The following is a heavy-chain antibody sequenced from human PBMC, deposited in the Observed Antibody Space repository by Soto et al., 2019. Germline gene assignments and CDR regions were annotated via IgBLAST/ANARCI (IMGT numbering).Heavy chain of an antibody. CDR2: ISGSGGSA. J-gene: IGHJ4*02. V-gene: IGHV3-23*01. CDR1: GFTFSSYA. D-gene: IGHD3-16*01. CDR3: FNKRGGAPLFVD. Sequence: PGGPLRLSCAASGFTFSSYAMSWVRQAPGKGLEWVSAISGSGGSAYYSDSVKGRFTISRDNSKNTLYLQMNSLRAGDLAAYYCFNKRGGAPLFVDSGQTALVTDFS.